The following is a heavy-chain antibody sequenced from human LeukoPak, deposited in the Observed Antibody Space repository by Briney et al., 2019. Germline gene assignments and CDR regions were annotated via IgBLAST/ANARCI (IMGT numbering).Heavy chain of an antibody. CDR1: GFTFSDYY. V-gene: IGHV3-11*01. D-gene: IGHD2-8*02. CDR3: ATYRQVLLPFES. CDR2: ISSSGSTI. Sequence: GGSLRLSCAASGFTFSDYYMSWIRQAPGKGLEWVSYISSSGSTIYYADSVRGRFTISRDNSKSTLSLQMNSLRAEDTAIYYCATYRQVLLPFESWGQGTLVTVSS. J-gene: IGHJ4*02.